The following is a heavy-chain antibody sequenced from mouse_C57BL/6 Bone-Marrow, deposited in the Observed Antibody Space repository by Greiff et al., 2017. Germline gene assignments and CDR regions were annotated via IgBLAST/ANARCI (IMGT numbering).Heavy chain of an antibody. Sequence: DVLLVESGEGLVKPGGSLKLSCAASGFTFSSYAMSWVRQTPGKRLEWVAYISTGGDYTYYADTVKGRFTISTDNSRNTPYLQMSSLTSEDTAMYYCTRVVLGFDYWGQGTTLTVSS. D-gene: IGHD4-1*01. J-gene: IGHJ2*01. CDR1: GFTFSSYA. V-gene: IGHV5-9-1*02. CDR2: ISTGGDYT. CDR3: TRVVLGFDY.